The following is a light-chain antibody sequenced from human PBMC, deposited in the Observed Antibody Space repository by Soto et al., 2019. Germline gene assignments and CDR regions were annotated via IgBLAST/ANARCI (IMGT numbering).Light chain of an antibody. CDR1: QSLNNN. Sequence: EIVMTQSPATLSVSPGEKATLSGRASQSLNNNLAWYQQKPGQGPRLLIYFASTRATGIPARFSGSGSGTEFSLTISSLQSEDFAIYYCQQYIAWPLTFGGGTKVETK. J-gene: IGKJ4*01. V-gene: IGKV3-15*01. CDR2: FAS. CDR3: QQYIAWPLT.